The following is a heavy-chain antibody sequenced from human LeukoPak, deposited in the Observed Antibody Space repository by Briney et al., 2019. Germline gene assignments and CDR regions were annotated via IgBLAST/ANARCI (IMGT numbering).Heavy chain of an antibody. J-gene: IGHJ4*02. CDR3: ANSEPPSYYYDSSGYSDY. D-gene: IGHD3-22*01. CDR2: ITSNGDGT. V-gene: IGHV3-23*01. CDR1: GFSFSTYS. Sequence: GGSLRLSCVASGFSFSTYSMTWARQAPGKGLEWVSAITSNGDGTLYADSVRGRFTISRDNSENTLSLQMNSLRAEDTAVYYCANSEPPSYYYDSSGYSDYWGQGTLVTVSS.